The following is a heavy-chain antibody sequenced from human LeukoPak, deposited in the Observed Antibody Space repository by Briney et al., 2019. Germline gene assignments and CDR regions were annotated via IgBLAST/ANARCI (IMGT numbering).Heavy chain of an antibody. J-gene: IGHJ3*02. V-gene: IGHV1-69*13. CDR3: ARVDIVVVPAASRYALDI. CDR1: GGTFSSCV. CDR2: IIPIFGTA. Sequence: SVKVSCKASGGTFSSCVISWLRQAPGQGLEWMGGIIPIFGTANYAQKFQGRVTITADESTSTAYMELSSLRSEDTAVYYCARVDIVVVPAASRYALDIWGQGTMVTVSS. D-gene: IGHD2-2*03.